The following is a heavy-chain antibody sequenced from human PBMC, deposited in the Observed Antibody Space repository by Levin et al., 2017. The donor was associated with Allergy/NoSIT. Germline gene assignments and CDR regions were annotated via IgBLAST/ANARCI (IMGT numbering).Heavy chain of an antibody. Sequence: HPGGSLRLSCAASGFTVSSNYMSWVRQAPGKGLEWVSVIYSGGSTYYADSVKGRFTISRDNSKNTLYLQMNRLRGEDSAVYYCARVGYYYYDMDVWGQGTTVTVSS. J-gene: IGHJ6*02. CDR1: GFTVSSNY. CDR2: IYSGGST. CDR3: ARVGYYYYDMDV. V-gene: IGHV3-53*01.